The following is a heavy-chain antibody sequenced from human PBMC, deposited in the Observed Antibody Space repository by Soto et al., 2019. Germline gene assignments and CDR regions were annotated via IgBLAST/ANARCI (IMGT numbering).Heavy chain of an antibody. CDR1: GGSIRRYY. D-gene: IGHD3-10*01. Sequence: PSETLSLTWTVWGGSIRRYYGSGIRQPPGKGLEWIGYIYYSGSTNYNPSLKSRVTISVDTSKNQFSLKLNSMTAADTAVYYCARHNYGSGSTYFDYWGQGTLVTVS. CDR3: ARHNYGSGSTYFDY. V-gene: IGHV4-59*08. J-gene: IGHJ4*02. CDR2: IYYSGST.